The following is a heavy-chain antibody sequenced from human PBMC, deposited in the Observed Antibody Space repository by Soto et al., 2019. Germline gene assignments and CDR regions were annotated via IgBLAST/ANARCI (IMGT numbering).Heavy chain of an antibody. D-gene: IGHD1-7*01. J-gene: IGHJ6*02. V-gene: IGHV3-30-3*01. CDR1: GFTFSSYA. Sequence: PGGSLRLSCAASGFTFSSYAMHWVRQAPGKGLEWVAVISYDGSNKYHADSVKGRFTISRDNSKNTLYLQMNSLRAEDTAVYYCAREDNWNYGRRGMDVWGQGTTVTVSS. CDR2: ISYDGSNK. CDR3: AREDNWNYGRRGMDV.